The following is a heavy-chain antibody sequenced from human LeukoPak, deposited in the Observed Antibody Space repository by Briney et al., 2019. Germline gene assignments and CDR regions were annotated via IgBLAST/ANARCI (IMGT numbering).Heavy chain of an antibody. CDR1: GGTFSSYT. Sequence: SVKVSCKASGGTFSSYTVSWVRQAPGQGLEWMGGIIPIFGTTTFAQKFQGRVTIITDASTSTVYMELSSLRSEDTAVYYCARVPFPGGIQLWLGFWGQGTLVTVSS. D-gene: IGHD5-18*01. CDR3: ARVPFPGGIQLWLGF. CDR2: IIPIFGTT. J-gene: IGHJ4*02. V-gene: IGHV1-69*05.